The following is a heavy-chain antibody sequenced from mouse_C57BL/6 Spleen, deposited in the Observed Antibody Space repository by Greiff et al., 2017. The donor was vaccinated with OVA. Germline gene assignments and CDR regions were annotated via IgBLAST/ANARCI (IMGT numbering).Heavy chain of an antibody. CDR3: ASLNWDYAMDY. Sequence: DVKLVESGGDLVKPGGSLKLSGAASGFTFGSFGMSWVSQTPDKRLDWVATISSGGSYTYYPDSVKGRFTISRDNAKNTLYLQMSSLKSEDTAMYYCASLNWDYAMDYWGQGTSVTVSS. CDR1: GFTFGSFG. J-gene: IGHJ4*01. CDR2: ISSGGSYT. V-gene: IGHV5-6*02. D-gene: IGHD4-1*01.